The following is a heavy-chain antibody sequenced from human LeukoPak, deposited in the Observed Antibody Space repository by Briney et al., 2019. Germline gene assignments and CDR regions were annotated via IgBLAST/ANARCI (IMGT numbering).Heavy chain of an antibody. J-gene: IGHJ4*02. D-gene: IGHD6-13*01. Sequence: GGSLRLSCAASGFTFSSYAMSWVRQAPGKGMEWVSAISGSGGRTYYADSVKGRFTISRDNSKNTLYLQMNSLRAEDTAVYYCAKSPYSSPTYYFDYWGPGTLVTVSS. CDR2: ISGSGGRT. CDR3: AKSPYSSPTYYFDY. CDR1: GFTFSSYA. V-gene: IGHV3-23*01.